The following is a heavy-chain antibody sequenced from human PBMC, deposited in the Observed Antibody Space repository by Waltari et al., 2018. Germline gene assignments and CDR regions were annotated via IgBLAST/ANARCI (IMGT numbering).Heavy chain of an antibody. CDR2: IYYSGST. D-gene: IGHD7-27*01. V-gene: IGHV4-39*07. Sequence: QLQLQESGPGLVKPSETLSLTCTVSGGSISSSSYYWGWLRQPPGKGLEWIGSIYYSGSTYYNPSLKSRVTISVDTSKNQFSLKLSSVTAADTAVYYCARGFSRDLGMEKYYFDYWGQGTLVTVSS. CDR1: GGSISSSSYY. J-gene: IGHJ4*02. CDR3: ARGFSRDLGMEKYYFDY.